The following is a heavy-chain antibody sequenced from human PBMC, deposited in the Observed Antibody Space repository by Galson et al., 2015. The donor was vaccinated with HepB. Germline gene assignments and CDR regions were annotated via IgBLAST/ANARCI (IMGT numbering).Heavy chain of an antibody. V-gene: IGHV3-11*06. D-gene: IGHD2-2*01. Sequence: SLRLSCAASGFTFSDYYMSWIRQAPGKGLEWVSYIGSSSSYTNYADSVKGRFTISRDNAKNSLYLQMNSLRAEDTAVYYCASSAANRIDAFDIWGQGTMVTVSS. J-gene: IGHJ3*02. CDR2: IGSSSSYT. CDR3: ASSAANRIDAFDI. CDR1: GFTFSDYY.